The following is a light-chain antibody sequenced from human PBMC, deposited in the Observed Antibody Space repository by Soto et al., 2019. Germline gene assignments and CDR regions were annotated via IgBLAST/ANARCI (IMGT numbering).Light chain of an antibody. CDR2: EVS. CDR3: SSYAGSNNFVV. V-gene: IGLV2-8*01. J-gene: IGLJ2*01. CDR1: SSDVGGYNY. Sequence: QSALTQPPSASGSPGQSVTISCTGTSSDVGGYNYVSWYQLHPGKAPKLMISEVSKRPSGVPDRFSGSKSGNTASLTVSGLQAEDEDDYYCSSYAGSNNFVVFGGGTKLTVL.